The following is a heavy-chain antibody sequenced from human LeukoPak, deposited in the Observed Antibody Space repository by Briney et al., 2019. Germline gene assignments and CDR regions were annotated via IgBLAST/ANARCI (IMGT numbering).Heavy chain of an antibody. D-gene: IGHD3-10*01. CDR2: IYYSGST. J-gene: IGHJ4*02. V-gene: IGHV4-59*01. CDR1: GGSISSYY. Sequence: SATLSLTCTVSGGSISSYYWSWIRQTPGKGLEWIGYIYYSGSTNYNPSLKSRVTISVDTSKNQFSLKLSSVTAADTAVYYCARAYGSGSYYVFDYWGQGTLVTVSS. CDR3: ARAYGSGSYYVFDY.